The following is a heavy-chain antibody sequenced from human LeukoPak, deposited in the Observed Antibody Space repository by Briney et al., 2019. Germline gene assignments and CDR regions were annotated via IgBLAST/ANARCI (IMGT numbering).Heavy chain of an antibody. Sequence: PSETLSLTCAVSGGSISSSNWWSWVRQPPGKGLEWIGEIYHSGSTNYNPSLKSRVTISVDKSKNQFSLKLSSVTAADTAVYYCARGYCSSTNCYGRYYFDYWGQGTLVTVS. CDR2: IYHSGST. J-gene: IGHJ4*02. CDR1: GGSISSSNW. CDR3: ARGYCSSTNCYGRYYFDY. D-gene: IGHD2-2*01. V-gene: IGHV4-4*02.